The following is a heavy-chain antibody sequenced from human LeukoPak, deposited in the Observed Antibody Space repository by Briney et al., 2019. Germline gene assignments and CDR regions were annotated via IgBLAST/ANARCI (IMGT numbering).Heavy chain of an antibody. CDR2: IKHDGSEK. V-gene: IGHV3-7*01. CDR3: ARHNYYQVDY. Sequence: GGSLRLSCTASGFTFSSYSMTWVRQAPGKGLEWVANIKHDGSEKYYVDSVRDRVTISRDNAKNSVYLQMNTLRAEDTAVYFCARHNYYQVDYWGQGTLVTASS. J-gene: IGHJ4*02. CDR1: GFTFSSYS. D-gene: IGHD1-1*01.